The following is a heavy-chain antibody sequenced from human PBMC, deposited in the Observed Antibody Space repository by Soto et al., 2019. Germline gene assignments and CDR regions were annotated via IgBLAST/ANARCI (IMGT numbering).Heavy chain of an antibody. Sequence: QVQLVQSGAEVKKPGASVQVSCKASGYTFTSYAMHWVRQAPGQRLEWMGWINAGNGNTKYSQKFQGRVTSTRDTSASTDYMELSRLRSEDTAVYYCARAGTTDYYYYGMDVWGQGTTVTVS. CDR3: ARAGTTDYYYYGMDV. CDR2: INAGNGNT. CDR1: GYTFTSYA. J-gene: IGHJ6*02. V-gene: IGHV1-3*01. D-gene: IGHD1-7*01.